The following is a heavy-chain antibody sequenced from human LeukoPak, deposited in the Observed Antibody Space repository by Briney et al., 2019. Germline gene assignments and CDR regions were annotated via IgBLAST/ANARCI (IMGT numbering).Heavy chain of an antibody. CDR2: IFGTSQMT. Sequence: GGSLRLSCVASGFTFGSAAMSWVRQAPGKGLKWVSSIFGTSQMTYYTDSVRGRFTISSDNSKNTLYLQMNSLRGEDTAIYYCAKYGVLTRPHYLDFWGQGTLVTVSS. J-gene: IGHJ4*02. CDR3: AKYGVLTRPHYLDF. V-gene: IGHV3-23*01. D-gene: IGHD3-3*01. CDR1: GFTFGSAA.